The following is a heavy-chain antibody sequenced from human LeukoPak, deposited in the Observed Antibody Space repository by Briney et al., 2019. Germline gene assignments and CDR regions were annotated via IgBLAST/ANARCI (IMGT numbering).Heavy chain of an antibody. D-gene: IGHD1-7*01. V-gene: IGHV3-23*01. J-gene: IGHJ4*02. CDR1: GFTFSTYT. Sequence: PGGSLRLSCAASGFTFSTYTMTWVRQVPGKGLEWVSVISGSGATTYYAESAKGRFTISRDNSKNTVYLQMNSLSAEDTAVYYCAKRHGISGTTTRAADYWGQGTLVTVSS. CDR3: AKRHGISGTTTRAADY. CDR2: ISGSGATT.